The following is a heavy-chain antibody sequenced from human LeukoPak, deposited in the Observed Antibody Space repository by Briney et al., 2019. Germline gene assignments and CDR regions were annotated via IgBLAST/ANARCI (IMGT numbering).Heavy chain of an antibody. CDR2: IYTTGNT. D-gene: IGHD1-26*01. J-gene: IGHJ4*02. V-gene: IGHV4-4*07. CDR3: ARQSGIYYVIDY. CDR1: GVSISSYY. Sequence: SETLSLTCTVSGVSISSYYWSWIRQPAGKGLEWIGRIYTTGNTNYNPSLKSRVTMSVDTSKNQFSLKLSSVTAADTAVYHCARQSGIYYVIDYWGQGTLVTVSS.